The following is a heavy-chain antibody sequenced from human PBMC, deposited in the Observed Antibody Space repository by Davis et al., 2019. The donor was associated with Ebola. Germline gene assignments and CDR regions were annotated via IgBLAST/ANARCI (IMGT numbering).Heavy chain of an antibody. J-gene: IGHJ6*02. D-gene: IGHD2-21*02. CDR2: ISWNSGSI. CDR1: GFTFDDYA. Sequence: SLKISCAASGFTFDDYAMHWVRQAPGKGLEWVSGISWNSGSIGYADSVKGRFTISRDNAKNSLYLQMNSLRAEDTAVYYCARVDLGIVVVTATLYYGMDVWGQGTTVTVSS. V-gene: IGHV3-9*01. CDR3: ARVDLGIVVVTATLYYGMDV.